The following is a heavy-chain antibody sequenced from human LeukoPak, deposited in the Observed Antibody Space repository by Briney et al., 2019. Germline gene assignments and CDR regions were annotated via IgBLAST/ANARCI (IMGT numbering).Heavy chain of an antibody. V-gene: IGHV4-38-2*02. J-gene: IGHJ5*02. CDR3: ARDLALHWFDP. Sequence: SETLSLTCTVSGYSISSGYYWGWIRQPPGKGLEWIGSIYHSGSTYYNPSLKSRVTISVDTSKNQFSLKLSFVTAADTAVYYCARDLALHWFDPWGQGTLVTVSS. D-gene: IGHD3-3*02. CDR2: IYHSGST. CDR1: GYSISSGYY.